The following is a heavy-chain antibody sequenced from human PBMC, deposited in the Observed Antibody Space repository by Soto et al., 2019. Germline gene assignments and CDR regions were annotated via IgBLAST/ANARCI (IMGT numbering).Heavy chain of an antibody. Sequence: ASVKVSCKASGYTFTSYGISWVRQAPGQGLEWMGWISAYNGNTNYAQKLQGRVTMTTDKSTSTAYMELSSLRSEDTAVYYCARRAYDSSGYYMLHFDYWGQGILVTVSS. CDR2: ISAYNGNT. CDR1: GYTFTSYG. J-gene: IGHJ4*02. D-gene: IGHD3-22*01. V-gene: IGHV1-18*01. CDR3: ARRAYDSSGYYMLHFDY.